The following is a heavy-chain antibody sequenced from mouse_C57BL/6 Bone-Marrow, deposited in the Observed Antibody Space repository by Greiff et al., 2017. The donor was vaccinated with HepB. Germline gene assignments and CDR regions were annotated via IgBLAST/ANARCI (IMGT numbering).Heavy chain of an antibody. CDR1: GYTFTSYG. Sequence: VQLQQSGAELARPGASVKLSCKASGYTFTSYGISWVKQRTGQGLEWIGEIYPRSGNTYYNEKFKGKATLTADKSSGTAYMELRSLTSEDSAVYFCARWITTVVATNAYWGQGTLVTVSA. J-gene: IGHJ3*01. CDR2: IYPRSGNT. CDR3: ARWITTVVATNAY. V-gene: IGHV1-81*01. D-gene: IGHD1-1*01.